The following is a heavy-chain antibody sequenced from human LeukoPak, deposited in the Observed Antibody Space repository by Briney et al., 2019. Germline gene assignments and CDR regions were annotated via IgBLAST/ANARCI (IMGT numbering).Heavy chain of an antibody. CDR3: AKGSSSSAWAFDI. CDR1: GFTFSTYA. V-gene: IGHV3-23*01. Sequence: PGGSLRLSCAASGFTFSTYAMSWVRQAPGKGLEWVSTISGSGSSTYYADSVKGRFTVSRDDSKNTLCLQMNSLRAEDTAVYYCAKGSSSSAWAFDIWGQGTMVTVSS. J-gene: IGHJ3*02. D-gene: IGHD6-6*01. CDR2: ISGSGSST.